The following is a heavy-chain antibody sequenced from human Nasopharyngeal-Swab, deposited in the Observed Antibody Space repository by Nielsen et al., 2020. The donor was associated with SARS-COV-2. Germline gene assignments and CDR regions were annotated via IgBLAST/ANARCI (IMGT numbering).Heavy chain of an antibody. Sequence: GGSLRLSCAASGFTFSSYWMSWVRQAPGKGLEWVANIKQDGSEKYYVDSVKGRFTISRDNAKNSLYLQMNSLRAEDTAVHYCARDMDPKTFTMVRGPLGYWGQGTLVTVSS. V-gene: IGHV3-7*01. CDR2: IKQDGSEK. CDR3: ARDMDPKTFTMVRGPLGY. J-gene: IGHJ4*02. CDR1: GFTFSSYW. D-gene: IGHD3-10*01.